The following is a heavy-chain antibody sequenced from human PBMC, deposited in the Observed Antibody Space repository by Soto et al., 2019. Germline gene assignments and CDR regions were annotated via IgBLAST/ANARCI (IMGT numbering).Heavy chain of an antibody. CDR2: IIPIFGTA. J-gene: IGHJ4*02. CDR1: GGTFSTFG. D-gene: IGHD6-19*01. Sequence: QVQLVQSGAEVKKPGSSVMVSCKASGGTFSTFGLIWVRLAPGHGLEWMGGIIPIFGTATYAQKFKGRVTITAEESTNTAYMDLSTLRAEDTAIYCCTRERVGRQWLVWGPLEYWGKGTLVIVSS. CDR3: TRERVGRQWLVWGPLEY. V-gene: IGHV1-69*01.